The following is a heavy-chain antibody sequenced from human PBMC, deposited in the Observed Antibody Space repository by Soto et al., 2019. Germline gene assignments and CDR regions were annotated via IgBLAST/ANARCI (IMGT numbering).Heavy chain of an antibody. D-gene: IGHD4-4*01. CDR2: IFHGGSI. J-gene: IGHJ4*02. CDR3: ARAGLTTWASRQGFDF. Sequence: SETLSLTCTVSGGSIIRSAFYWGWIRQAPGKGLEWIASIFHGGSISYNPSLKSRVTISVDTSSHQFSLNLNSVTAADTAVYYCARAGLTTWASRQGFDFWGQGTLVTVSS. V-gene: IGHV4-39*01. CDR1: GGSIIRSAFY.